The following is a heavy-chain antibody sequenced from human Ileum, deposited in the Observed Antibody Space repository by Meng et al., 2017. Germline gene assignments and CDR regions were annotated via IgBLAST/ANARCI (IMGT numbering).Heavy chain of an antibody. V-gene: IGHV6-1*01. CDR2: TYYRSKWYS. D-gene: IGHD3-3*01. CDR3: ASGSGSLDY. CDR1: GGSVSSNIAA. Sequence: QERLRAPGPGLVKTSQPLSLTCAVSGGSVSSNIAAWNWIRQSPLRGLEWLGRTYYRSKWYSEYAVSVKSRISITPDTSKNQFSLQMNSVTPEDTAVYYCASGSGSLDYWGPGTLVTVSS. J-gene: IGHJ4*02.